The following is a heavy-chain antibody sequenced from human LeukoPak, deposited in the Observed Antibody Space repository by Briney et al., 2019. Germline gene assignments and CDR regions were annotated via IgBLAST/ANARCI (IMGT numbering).Heavy chain of an antibody. J-gene: IGHJ3*02. CDR1: GGSISSSSYY. D-gene: IGHD2-2*01. CDR2: IYYSGST. CDR3: AAYCSSTSCPYDAFDI. Sequence: SETLSLTCTVSGGSISSSSYYWGWIRQPPGKGLEWIGSIYYSGSTYYNPSLKSRVTISVDTSKNQFSLKLSSVTAADTAVYYCAAYCSSTSCPYDAFDIWGQGTVVTVSS. V-gene: IGHV4-39*01.